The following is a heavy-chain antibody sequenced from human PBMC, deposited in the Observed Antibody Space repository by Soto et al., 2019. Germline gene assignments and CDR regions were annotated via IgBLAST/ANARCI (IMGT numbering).Heavy chain of an antibody. D-gene: IGHD1-26*01. CDR2: INAGNGNT. Sequence: ASVKVSCKASGYTFTSYAMHWVRQAPGQRLEWMGWINAGNGNTKYSQKFQGRVTITRDTSASTAYMELSILRSEDTAVYYCASSATTADYYYGMDVWGQGTTVTVSS. V-gene: IGHV1-3*01. J-gene: IGHJ6*02. CDR3: ASSATTADYYYGMDV. CDR1: GYTFTSYA.